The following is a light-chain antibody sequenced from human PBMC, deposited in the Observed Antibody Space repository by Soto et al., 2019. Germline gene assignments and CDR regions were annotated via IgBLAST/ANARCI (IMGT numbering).Light chain of an antibody. CDR1: NSDVGGYNY. J-gene: IGLJ2*01. Sequence: QSVLTRPRSVSGSPRQSVTISCAGTNSDVGGYNYVSWYQQLPGKAPRLMIYDVTKRPSGVPDRFSGARSGNTASLTISGLQAEDEADYYCCSYAGSYTVIFGGGTKLTVL. V-gene: IGLV2-11*01. CDR3: CSYAGSYTVI. CDR2: DVT.